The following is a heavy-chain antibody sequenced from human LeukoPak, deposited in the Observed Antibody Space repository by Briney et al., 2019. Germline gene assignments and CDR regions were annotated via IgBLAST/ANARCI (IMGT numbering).Heavy chain of an antibody. J-gene: IGHJ6*04. D-gene: IGHD3-10*01. CDR2: INHRGST. CDR1: GGSFSGYY. V-gene: IGHV4-34*01. CDR3: ARCTMVRGVPKYYYYGMDV. Sequence: PSETLSLTCAVYGGSFSGYYWSRIRQPPGKGREWIGEINHRGSTNYNPSLKSRVTISVDTSKNQFSLKLSSVIAADTAVYYCARCTMVRGVPKYYYYGMDVWGKGTTVTVSS.